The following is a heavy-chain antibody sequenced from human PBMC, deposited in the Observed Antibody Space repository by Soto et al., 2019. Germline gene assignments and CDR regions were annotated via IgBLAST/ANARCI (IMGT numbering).Heavy chain of an antibody. CDR2: IYYSGST. CDR1: GGSISSSSYY. D-gene: IGHD3-9*01. J-gene: IGHJ5*01. Sequence: TLSLTFTVSGGSISSSSYYWGWIRQPPGKGLEWIGSIYYSGSTYYNPSLKSRVTISVDTSKNQFSLRMTSVTAADTAVYYCASPSLDFDMCSWGHGTLVTVSS. V-gene: IGHV4-39*01. CDR3: ASPSLDFDMCS.